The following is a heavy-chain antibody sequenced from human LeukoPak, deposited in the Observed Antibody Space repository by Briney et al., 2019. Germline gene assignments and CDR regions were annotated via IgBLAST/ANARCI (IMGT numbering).Heavy chain of an antibody. J-gene: IGHJ5*02. CDR3: AKDLQGTYYDFWSGYSGWFDP. Sequence: SETLSLTCTVSGGSISSYYWSWIRQPPGKGLEWIGYIYYSGSTNYNPSLKSRVTISVDTSKNQFSLKLSSVTAGDTAVYYCAKDLQGTYYDFWSGYSGWFDPWGQGTLVTVSS. V-gene: IGHV4-59*12. D-gene: IGHD3-3*01. CDR1: GGSISSYY. CDR2: IYYSGST.